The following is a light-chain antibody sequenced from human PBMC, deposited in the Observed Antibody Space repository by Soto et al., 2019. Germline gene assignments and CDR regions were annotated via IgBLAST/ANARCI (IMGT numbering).Light chain of an antibody. Sequence: QSALTQPASVSGSPGQSITISCTGTSXDIGSYNRVSWYQQHPGKAPKLIIYEVTDRPSGVSNRFPGSKSGNTASLTISGLQAEDEAEYYCSSYTNINTRACVFGTGTKVTVL. CDR2: EVT. CDR1: SXDIGSYNR. CDR3: SSYTNINTRACV. V-gene: IGLV2-14*01. J-gene: IGLJ1*01.